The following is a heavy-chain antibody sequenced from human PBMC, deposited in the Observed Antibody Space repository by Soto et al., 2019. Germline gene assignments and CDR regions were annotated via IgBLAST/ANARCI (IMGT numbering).Heavy chain of an antibody. CDR1: GFTFSSFA. V-gene: IGHV3-30*18. CDR3: AKGTPVNGDYALDY. D-gene: IGHD4-17*01. CDR2: IAYDGNNK. Sequence: GGTLRLSCDATGFTFSSFAMNVVRHAPGKGLEWVALIAYDGNNKYFADSVKGRFTISRDNSKYTVYLQMDSLRPEDTAVYYCAKGTPVNGDYALDYWGQGSLVTVSS. J-gene: IGHJ4*02.